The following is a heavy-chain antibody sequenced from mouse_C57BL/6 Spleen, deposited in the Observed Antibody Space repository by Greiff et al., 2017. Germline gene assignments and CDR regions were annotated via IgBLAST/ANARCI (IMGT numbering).Heavy chain of an antibody. CDR1: GYTFTSYW. Sequence: QVQLQQPGAELVKPGASVKLSCKASGYTFTSYWMQWVKQRPGQGLEWIGEIDPSDSYTNYNQKFKGKATLTVDTSSSTAYMQLSSLTSEDSAVYYCAPHRTGTGYFDVWGTGTTVTVSS. CDR2: IDPSDSYT. CDR3: APHRTGTGYFDV. D-gene: IGHD4-1*01. V-gene: IGHV1-50*01. J-gene: IGHJ1*03.